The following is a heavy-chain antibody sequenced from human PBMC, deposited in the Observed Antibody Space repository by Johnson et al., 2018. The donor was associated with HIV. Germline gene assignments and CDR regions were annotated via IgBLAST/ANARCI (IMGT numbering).Heavy chain of an antibody. V-gene: IGHV3-66*01. J-gene: IGHJ3*02. CDR2: IYSGGST. CDR1: GFTVSSNY. CDR3: ARDTGMAARSGAFDI. D-gene: IGHD6-6*01. Sequence: VQLVESGGGLVQPGGSLRLSCAASGFTVSSNYMSWVRQAPGKGLEWVSVIYSGGSTYYADSVKGRFTISRDNSKNTLYLQMNSLRAEETAVYYCARDTGMAARSGAFDIWGQGTMVTVSS.